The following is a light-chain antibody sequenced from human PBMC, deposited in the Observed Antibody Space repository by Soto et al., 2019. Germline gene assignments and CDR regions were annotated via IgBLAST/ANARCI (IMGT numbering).Light chain of an antibody. CDR1: SSNIETNT. CDR2: NNN. Sequence: QSALTQPPSASGTPGQRVTSSCSGSSSNIETNTVDWYQHLPGTAPKVLIFNNNQRPSGVPDRFSGSKSGTSASLAISGLQSEDEADYYCAVWDDSLSGMVFGGGTKLTVL. CDR3: AVWDDSLSGMV. J-gene: IGLJ2*01. V-gene: IGLV1-44*01.